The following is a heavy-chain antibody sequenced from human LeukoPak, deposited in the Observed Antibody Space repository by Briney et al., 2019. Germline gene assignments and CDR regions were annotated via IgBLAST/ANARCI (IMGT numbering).Heavy chain of an antibody. D-gene: IGHD5-24*01. CDR1: GGTFSSYT. Sequence: GASVKVSCKASGGTFSSYTISWVRQAPGQGLEWMGGIIPLFGTPDYAQKFQGRVTMTRNTPISTAYMELSSLRSEDTAVYYCAAPVEMATGFDPWGQGTLVTVSS. CDR2: IIPLFGTP. CDR3: AAPVEMATGFDP. J-gene: IGHJ5*02. V-gene: IGHV1-69*05.